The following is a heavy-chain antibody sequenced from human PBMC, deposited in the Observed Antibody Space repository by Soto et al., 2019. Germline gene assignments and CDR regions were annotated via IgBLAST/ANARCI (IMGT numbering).Heavy chain of an antibody. CDR2: IYPGDSDT. J-gene: IGHJ4*02. D-gene: IGHD2-15*01. V-gene: IGHV5-51*01. CDR3: ARVYCSGGSCYYFDY. CDR1: GYSFXSYW. Sequence: CKGSGYSFXSYWIGWVRQMPGKGLEWMGIIYPGDSDTRYSPSFQGQVTISADKSISTAYLQWSSLKASDTAMYYCARVYCSGGSCYYFDYWGQGTLVTVSS.